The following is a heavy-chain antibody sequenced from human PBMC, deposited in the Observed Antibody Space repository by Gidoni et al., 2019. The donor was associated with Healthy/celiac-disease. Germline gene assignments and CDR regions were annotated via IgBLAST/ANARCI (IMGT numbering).Heavy chain of an antibody. CDR2: ISYDGSNK. CDR1: GFTFSSYG. V-gene: IGHV3-30*18. CDR3: AKDTRPRNYYGMDV. J-gene: IGHJ6*02. D-gene: IGHD1-26*01. Sequence: QVQLVESGGGVVQPGRCRRLSCAASGFTFSSYGMHWVRQAPGKGLEWVAVISYDGSNKYYADSVKGRFTISRDNSKNTLYLQMNSLRAEDTAVYYCAKDTRPRNYYGMDVWGQGTTVTVSS.